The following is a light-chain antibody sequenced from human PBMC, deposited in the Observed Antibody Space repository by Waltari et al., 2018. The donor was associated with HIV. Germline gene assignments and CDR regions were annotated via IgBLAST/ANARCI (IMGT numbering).Light chain of an antibody. Sequence: QSVLTQPPSVSGAPGQGVTISCTGRNSNIGAGYDVHWYQHLPGTAPKLLIYCYTNRPSGVPDRFAGSKSGTSASLAITGLQADDEADYYCQSYDSSLSGSIFGGGTKLTVL. CDR3: QSYDSSLSGSI. V-gene: IGLV1-40*01. J-gene: IGLJ2*01. CDR2: CYT. CDR1: NSNIGAGYD.